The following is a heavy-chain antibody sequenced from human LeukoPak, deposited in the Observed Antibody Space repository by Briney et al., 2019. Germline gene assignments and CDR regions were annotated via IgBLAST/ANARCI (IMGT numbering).Heavy chain of an antibody. V-gene: IGHV3-15*07. CDR3: IRGAASGSYYGLDV. Sequence: GGSLRLSCVGSGFTFSNAWMNWVRQAPGKGLEWVGRIKDMAHGATIDYAAAVKGRFTLSRDDSKNTLYLQMNSLKTEDTAVYFCIRGAASGSYYGLDVWGQGATVTVSS. CDR1: GFTFSNAW. CDR2: IKDMAHGATI. J-gene: IGHJ6*02. D-gene: IGHD1-26*01.